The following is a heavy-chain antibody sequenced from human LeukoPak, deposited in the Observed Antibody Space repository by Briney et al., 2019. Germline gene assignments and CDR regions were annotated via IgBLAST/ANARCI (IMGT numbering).Heavy chain of an antibody. J-gene: IGHJ1*01. CDR2: ISHSGSTI. V-gene: IGHV3-11*01. CDR3: ARDRDYYDSSGLQYFEH. CDR1: GFTFSDYY. D-gene: IGHD3-22*01. Sequence: GGSLRLSCAASGFTFSDYYMSWIRQAPGKGLEWISYISHSGSTIYYADSVKGRFTISRDNAKNSLYLQMNSLRAEDTAVYYCARDRDYYDSSGLQYFEHWGQGTLVTVSS.